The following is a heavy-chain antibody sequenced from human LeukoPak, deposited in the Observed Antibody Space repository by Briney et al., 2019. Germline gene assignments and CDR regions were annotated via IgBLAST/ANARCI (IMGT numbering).Heavy chain of an antibody. CDR1: GGTFSSYG. CDR2: ISAYNGNT. V-gene: IGHV1-18*01. J-gene: IGHJ3*02. Sequence: GASVKVSCKASGGTFSSYGISWVRQAPGQGLEWMGWISAYNGNTNYAQKLQGRVTMTTDTSTSTAYMELRSLRSDDTAVYYCAILVGVLTGPDAFDIWGQGTMVTVSS. D-gene: IGHD3-9*01. CDR3: AILVGVLTGPDAFDI.